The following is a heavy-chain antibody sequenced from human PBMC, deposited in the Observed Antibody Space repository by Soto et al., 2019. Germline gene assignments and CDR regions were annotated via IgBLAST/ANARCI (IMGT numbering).Heavy chain of an antibody. CDR2: IWYDGSNK. CDR1: GFTFSSYG. V-gene: IGHV3-33*01. Sequence: QVQLVESGGGVVQPGRSLRLSCAASGFTFSSYGMHWVRQAPGKGLEWVAVIWYDGSNKYYADSVKGRFTISRDNSKNTLYLQMNSLRAEDTAVYYCARAFSVPILAFDIWGQGTMVTVSS. J-gene: IGHJ3*02. D-gene: IGHD2-2*01. CDR3: ARAFSVPILAFDI.